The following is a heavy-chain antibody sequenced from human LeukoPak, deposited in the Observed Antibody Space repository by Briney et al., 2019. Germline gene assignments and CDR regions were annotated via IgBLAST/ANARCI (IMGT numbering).Heavy chain of an antibody. CDR2: IRYDGSNK. V-gene: IGHV3-30*02. J-gene: IGHJ4*02. Sequence: PGGSLRLSCAASGFTFDDYGMHWVRQAPGKGLEWVAFIRYDGSNKYYADSVKGRFTISRDNSKNTLYLQMNSLRAEDTAVYYCAKDLAGASAYCGGDCYSEIYWGQGTLVTVSS. CDR1: GFTFDDYG. CDR3: AKDLAGASAYCGGDCYSEIY. D-gene: IGHD2-21*02.